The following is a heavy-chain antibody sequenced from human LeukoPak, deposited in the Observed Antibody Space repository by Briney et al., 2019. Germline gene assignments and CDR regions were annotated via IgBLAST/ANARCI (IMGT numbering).Heavy chain of an antibody. J-gene: IGHJ1*01. CDR2: INYDARSI. CDR3: VRGAGPGTPFD. Sequence: PGGSLRLSCAASGFTFSLSWMQWVRQARGEGLEWVSSINYDARSITYPYSVKGRLTTSRDNAENTLFLQMNSLRVEDSAIYSCVRGAGPGTPFDWGQGILVTVSS. V-gene: IGHV3-74*01. D-gene: IGHD1-1*01. CDR1: GFTFSLSW.